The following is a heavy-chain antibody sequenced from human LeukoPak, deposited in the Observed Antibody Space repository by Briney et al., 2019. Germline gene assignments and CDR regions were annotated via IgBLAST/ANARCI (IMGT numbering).Heavy chain of an antibody. CDR2: ISSSSSTI. CDR1: GFTFSSYS. D-gene: IGHD3-10*01. Sequence: GGSLRLSCAASGFTFSSYSMNWVRQALGKGLEWVSYISSSSSTIYYADSVKGRFTISRDNAKNSLYLQMNSLRAEDTAVYYCARVDRYGSGSYYSPPFDYWGQGTLVTVSS. V-gene: IGHV3-48*04. CDR3: ARVDRYGSGSYYSPPFDY. J-gene: IGHJ4*02.